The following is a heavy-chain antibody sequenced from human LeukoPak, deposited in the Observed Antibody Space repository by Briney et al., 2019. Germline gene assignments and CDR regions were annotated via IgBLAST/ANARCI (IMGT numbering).Heavy chain of an antibody. CDR2: IIPILGIA. J-gene: IGHJ3*02. Sequence: SVKVSCKASGGTFSSYTISWVLQAPGQGLEWMGRIIPILGIANYAQKFQGRVTITADKSTSTAYMELSSLRSEDTAVYYCARTSPIVGATGGAFDIWGQGTMVTVSS. CDR3: ARTSPIVGATGGAFDI. V-gene: IGHV1-69*02. CDR1: GGTFSSYT. D-gene: IGHD1-26*01.